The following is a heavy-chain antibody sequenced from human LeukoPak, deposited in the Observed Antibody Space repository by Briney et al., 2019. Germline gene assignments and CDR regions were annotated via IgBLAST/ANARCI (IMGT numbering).Heavy chain of an antibody. J-gene: IGHJ4*02. CDR3: AKAVAAMTFDY. CDR1: GFTFSSYG. CDR2: ISNDGSNK. Sequence: GGSLRLSCAASGFTFSSYGLHWVRQAPGKGLEWVAVISNDGSNKYYADSVKGRFTISRDNSKNTLYLQMSSLRAEDTAVYYCAKAVAAMTFDYWGQGTLVTVSS. V-gene: IGHV3-30*18. D-gene: IGHD6-19*01.